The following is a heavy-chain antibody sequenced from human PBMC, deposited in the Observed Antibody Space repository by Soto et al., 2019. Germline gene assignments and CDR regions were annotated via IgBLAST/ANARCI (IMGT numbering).Heavy chain of an antibody. Sequence: AESLNISCQGSGNSFTTHWIAWVRQMPGKGLEWMGIIYPGDSDTRYSPSFQGQVTISADKSVSTAYLQWSSLKASDTALYYCARQGYIYGYDYWGQGTQVTVSS. D-gene: IGHD5-18*01. CDR1: GNSFTTHW. CDR2: IYPGDSDT. V-gene: IGHV5-51*01. CDR3: ARQGYIYGYDY. J-gene: IGHJ4*02.